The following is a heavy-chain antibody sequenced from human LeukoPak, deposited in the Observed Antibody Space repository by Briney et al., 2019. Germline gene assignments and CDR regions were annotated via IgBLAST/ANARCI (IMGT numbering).Heavy chain of an antibody. D-gene: IGHD5-24*01. CDR3: ARGDTYIWKSPFDY. J-gene: IGHJ4*02. V-gene: IGHV1-69*13. Sequence: SVTVSCTASGGTFSSYAISWVRQAPGQGLEWMGGIIPIFGTANYAQKFQGRVTITADESTSTAYMELSSLRSEDTAVYYCARGDTYIWKSPFDYWGQGTLVTVSS. CDR2: IIPIFGTA. CDR1: GGTFSSYA.